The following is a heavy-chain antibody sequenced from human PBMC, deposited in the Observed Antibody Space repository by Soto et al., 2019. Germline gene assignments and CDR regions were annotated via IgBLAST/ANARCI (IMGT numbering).Heavy chain of an antibody. CDR2: INPSGGST. CDR3: ARDHPAQLSPGSYTSYYGMDF. V-gene: IGHV1-46*01. D-gene: IGHD2-2*01. CDR1: GYTFTSYY. J-gene: IGHJ6*02. Sequence: GASGKVSCKASGYTFTSYYMHWVRQAPGQGLEWMGIINPSGGSTSYAQKFQGRVTMTRDTSTSTVYMELSSLRSEDTAVYYCARDHPAQLSPGSYTSYYGMDFWGQGPTVTVSS.